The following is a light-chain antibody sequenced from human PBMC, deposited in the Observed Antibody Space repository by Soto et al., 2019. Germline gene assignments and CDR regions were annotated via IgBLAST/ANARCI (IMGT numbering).Light chain of an antibody. CDR1: QSVSSSY. J-gene: IGKJ3*01. CDR2: GPS. CDR3: QQHGSSPFT. V-gene: IGKV3-20*01. Sequence: EIVLTQSPGTLSLSPGERATLSCRASQSVSSSYLAWYQQKPGQAPRLLIYGPSSRATGIPDRFSGSGSGTDFTLTISSLEPEDFAVYYCQQHGSSPFTFGPGTKVDIK.